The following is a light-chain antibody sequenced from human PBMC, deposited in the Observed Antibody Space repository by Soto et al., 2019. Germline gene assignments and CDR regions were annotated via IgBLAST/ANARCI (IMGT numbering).Light chain of an antibody. CDR1: MRDVGGYNL. J-gene: IGLJ1*01. Sequence: QSALTQPASVSGSPGQSITISCAGTMRDVGGYNLVSWYQQHPGRAPQLILYEVRNRPSGISFRFSGSKSGNTASLTISGLQSGDEAVYFCCSYARNYVYVFGTGTKVTVL. V-gene: IGLV2-14*01. CDR2: EVR. CDR3: CSYARNYVYV.